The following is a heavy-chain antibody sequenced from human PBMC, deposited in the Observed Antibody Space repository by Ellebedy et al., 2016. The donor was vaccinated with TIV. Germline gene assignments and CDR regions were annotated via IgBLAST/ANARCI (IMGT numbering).Heavy chain of an antibody. CDR1: NHTFSSYG. D-gene: IGHD2/OR15-2a*01. V-gene: IGHV1-18*01. J-gene: IGHJ4*02. CDR2: ITAFNGKT. CDR3: AISTLTTPDGY. Sequence: ASVKVSXKASNHTFSSYGFSWVRQAPGQGLEWMGWITAFNGKTKYSQGFQGRVTITTDTSTGTTYMDLTSLRSDDTAVYYCAISTLTTPDGYWGQGTLITVSS.